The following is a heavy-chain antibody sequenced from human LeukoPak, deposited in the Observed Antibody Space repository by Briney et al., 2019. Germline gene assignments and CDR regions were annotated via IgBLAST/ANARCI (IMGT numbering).Heavy chain of an antibody. CDR2: IYTSGST. CDR1: GGSISSYY. D-gene: IGHD2-2*01. V-gene: IGHV4-4*09. CDR3: ARSLGYCSSTSCRYYYYYMTS. Sequence: SETLSLTCTVSGGSISSYYWSWIRQPPRKGLEWIGYIYTSGSTNYNPSLKSRVTISVDTSKNQFSLKLSSVTAAGTAVYYCARSLGYCSSTSCRYYYYYMTSGAKGPRSPSP. J-gene: IGHJ6*03.